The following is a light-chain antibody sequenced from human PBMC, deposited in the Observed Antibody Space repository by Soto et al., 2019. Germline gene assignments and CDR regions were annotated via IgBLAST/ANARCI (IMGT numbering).Light chain of an antibody. V-gene: IGKV3-20*01. CDR2: GAS. Sequence: EIVLTQSPGTLALSPGERATLSCRASQSVSSSYLAWYQHKPGQAPRVLIYGASSRATGIPDRFSGSGSGTDFTLTISRLEPEDVAVYFCQQYGSSPLTFGGGTKVEIK. CDR3: QQYGSSPLT. CDR1: QSVSSSY. J-gene: IGKJ4*01.